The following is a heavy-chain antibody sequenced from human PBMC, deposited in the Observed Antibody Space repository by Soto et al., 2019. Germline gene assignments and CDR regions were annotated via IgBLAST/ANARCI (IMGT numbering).Heavy chain of an antibody. Sequence: QVQLVESGGGGVHPGRSLGLPCAASGFTFSSYVMHGVRQAPGKGLEWVAVISYDGSNKYYADSVKGRFTIPRDNSKNTLYLQMNSLRAEDTAVYYCARDSGTSYFDYWGQGTLVTVSS. J-gene: IGHJ4*02. CDR3: ARDSGTSYFDY. CDR2: ISYDGSNK. D-gene: IGHD1-1*01. CDR1: GFTFSSYV. V-gene: IGHV3-30-3*01.